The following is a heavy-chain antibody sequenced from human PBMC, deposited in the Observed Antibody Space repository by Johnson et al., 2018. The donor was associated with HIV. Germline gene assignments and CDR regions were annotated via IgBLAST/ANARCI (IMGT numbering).Heavy chain of an antibody. Sequence: QVQLVESGGGVVQPGRSLRLSCAASGFTFSSYAMHWVRQAPGKGLEWVAVISSDGTNTYYAASVKGRFTISRDSSKNTLYLQMNTLRADDTAVYYCARGSRYTHDNDDVYLLQAFDIWGQGTMVTVSS. CDR2: ISSDGTNT. CDR1: GFTFSSYA. CDR3: ARGSRYTHDNDDVYLLQAFDI. J-gene: IGHJ3*02. V-gene: IGHV3-30*04. D-gene: IGHD3-16*01.